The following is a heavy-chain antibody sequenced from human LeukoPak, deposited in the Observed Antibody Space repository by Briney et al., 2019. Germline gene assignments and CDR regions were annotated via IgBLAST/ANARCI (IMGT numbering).Heavy chain of an antibody. J-gene: IGHJ4*02. CDR2: ISRNGAAT. D-gene: IGHD3-16*01. V-gene: IGHV3-43*01. CDR3: AKGPTTPPYYPSGNYYETKAQFDC. CDR1: GLSFGDYT. Sequence: PGGSLRLSCEASGLSFGDYTMHWVRQAPGKGLEWVSLISRNGAATKYAESVRGRFTISRDNSKNSLYLQMNSLNTEDPALYYCAKGPTTPPYYPSGNYYETKAQFDCWGQGTLVTVSS.